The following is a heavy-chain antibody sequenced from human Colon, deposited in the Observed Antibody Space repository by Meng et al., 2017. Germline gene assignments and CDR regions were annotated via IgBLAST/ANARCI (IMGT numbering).Heavy chain of an antibody. Sequence: PESAPARAQPPAPPSLTCTFSEISISTYYWNGIRQPPGKGLEWIGFVHYSGSTNYNPSLKTRIIISVDTSKNQFSLRLNSVTAADTAVYYCAKTELGAGGGGYFDLWGRGTLVTVSS. CDR1: EISISTYY. CDR3: AKTELGAGGGGYFDL. V-gene: IGHV4-59*13. CDR2: VHYSGST. J-gene: IGHJ2*01. D-gene: IGHD4-23*01.